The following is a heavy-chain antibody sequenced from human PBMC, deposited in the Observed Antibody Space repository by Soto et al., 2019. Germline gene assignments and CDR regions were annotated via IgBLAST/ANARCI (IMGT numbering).Heavy chain of an antibody. CDR1: GFTFGSYW. Sequence: EVQLVESGGRSVQPGTSLRISCAASGFTFGSYWMDWVRQAPGKGLVWVSRVNGDGSITTYADSVKGRFTISRDNAGHTLYLQMNSLRADDTAVYYCSRETLWFGESPKSGGQGTLVTVSS. CDR3: SRETLWFGESPKS. V-gene: IGHV3-74*01. J-gene: IGHJ4*02. D-gene: IGHD3-10*01. CDR2: VNGDGSIT.